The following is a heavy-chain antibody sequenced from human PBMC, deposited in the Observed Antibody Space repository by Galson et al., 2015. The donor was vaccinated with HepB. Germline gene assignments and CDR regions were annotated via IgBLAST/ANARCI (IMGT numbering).Heavy chain of an antibody. D-gene: IGHD3-22*01. CDR3: ARSRNYYDSSGYPTDY. J-gene: IGHJ4*02. Sequence: SLRLSCAASGFTFSSYGMHWVRQAPGKGLEWVAVISYDGSNKYYADSVKGRFTISRDNSKNTLYLQMNSLRAEDTAVYYCARSRNYYDSSGYPTDYWGQGTLVTVSS. CDR1: GFTFSSYG. CDR2: ISYDGSNK. V-gene: IGHV3-30*03.